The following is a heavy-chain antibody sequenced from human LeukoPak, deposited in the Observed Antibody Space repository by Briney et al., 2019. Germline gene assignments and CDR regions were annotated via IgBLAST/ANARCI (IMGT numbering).Heavy chain of an antibody. CDR2: IYTSGST. D-gene: IGHD5-24*01. CDR3: ARDMVGDGYKRVRWYFDY. CDR1: GGSISSYY. Sequence: SETLSLTCTVSGGSISSYYWSWIRQPAGKGLEWIGRIYTSGSTNYNPSLKSRVTMSVDTSKNQFSLKLSSVTAADTAVYYCARDMVGDGYKRVRWYFDYWAREPWSPSPQ. J-gene: IGHJ4*02. V-gene: IGHV4-4*07.